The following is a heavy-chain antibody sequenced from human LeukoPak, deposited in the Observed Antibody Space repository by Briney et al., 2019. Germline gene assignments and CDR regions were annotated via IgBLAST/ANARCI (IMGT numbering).Heavy chain of an antibody. CDR1: GYTFTSYG. J-gene: IGHJ6*02. CDR2: ISAYNGNT. D-gene: IGHD4-17*01. CDR3: ARTITVTTSGYYYGMDV. V-gene: IGHV1-18*01. Sequence: GASVKVSCRASGYTFTSYGIGWVRQAPGQGLEWMGWISAYNGNTNYAQKLQGRVTMTTDTSTSTAYMELRSLRSDDTAVYYCARTITVTTSGYYYGMDVWGQGTTVTFSS.